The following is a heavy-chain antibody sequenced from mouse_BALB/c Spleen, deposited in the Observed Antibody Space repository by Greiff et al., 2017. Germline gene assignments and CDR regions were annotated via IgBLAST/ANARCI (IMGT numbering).Heavy chain of an antibody. J-gene: IGHJ4*01. CDR3: ARGPRYAMDY. CDR2: INPSSGYT. V-gene: IGHV1-4*01. Sequence: QVQLQQSGAELARPGASVKMSCKASGYTFTSYTMHWVKQRPAQGLEWIGYINPSSGYTNYNQKFKDKATLTADKSSSTAYMQLSSLTSEDSAVYYCARGPRYAMDYWGQGTSVTVSS. CDR1: GYTFTSYT.